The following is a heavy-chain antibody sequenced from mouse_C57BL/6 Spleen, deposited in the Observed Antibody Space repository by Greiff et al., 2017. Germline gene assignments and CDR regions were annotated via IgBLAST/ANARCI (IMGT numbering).Heavy chain of an antibody. J-gene: IGHJ3*01. CDR1: GYSFTGYY. Sequence: VQLQQSGPELVKPGASVKISCKASGYSFTGYYMHWVKQSSEKSLEWIGEINPSTGGTSYNQKFKGKATLTVDKSSSTAYMQLKSLTSEDSAVYYCARYDYDVPFAYWGQGTLVTVSA. CDR2: INPSTGGT. D-gene: IGHD2-4*01. V-gene: IGHV1-43*01. CDR3: ARYDYDVPFAY.